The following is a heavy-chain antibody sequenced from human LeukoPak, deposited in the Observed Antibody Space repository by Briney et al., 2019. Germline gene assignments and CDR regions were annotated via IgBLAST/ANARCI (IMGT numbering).Heavy chain of an antibody. CDR1: GGTFSSYA. J-gene: IGHJ6*02. D-gene: IGHD2-2*01. V-gene: IGHV1-69*13. Sequence: ASVKVSCKASGGTFSSYAISWVRQAPGQRLEWMGGIIPIFGTANYAQKFQGRVTITADESTSTAYMELSSLRSEDTAVYYCARVWKLSSTNPYYYYGMDVWGQGTTVTVSS. CDR3: ARVWKLSSTNPYYYYGMDV. CDR2: IIPIFGTA.